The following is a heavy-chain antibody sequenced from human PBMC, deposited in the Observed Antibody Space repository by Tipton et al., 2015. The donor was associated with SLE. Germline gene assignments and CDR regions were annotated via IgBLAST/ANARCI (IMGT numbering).Heavy chain of an antibody. D-gene: IGHD3-16*01. CDR3: ARDRAGEAFDI. CDR1: GGSISGYY. V-gene: IGHV4-59*13. Sequence: TLSLTCTVSGGSISGYYWGWFRQPPGKGLEWIGYIYYSGSANYNPSLKSRVTISVDTSKNEFSLRLSSVTATDTAVYYCARDRAGEAFDIWGQGTMVTVSS. J-gene: IGHJ3*02. CDR2: IYYSGSA.